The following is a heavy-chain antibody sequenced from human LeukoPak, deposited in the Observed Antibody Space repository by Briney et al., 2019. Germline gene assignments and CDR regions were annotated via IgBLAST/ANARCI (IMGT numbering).Heavy chain of an antibody. J-gene: IGHJ3*02. CDR1: GYTFIGHY. D-gene: IGHD3-10*01. Sequence: ASVKVSCKTSGYTFIGHYMHWVRQAPGHGLEWMGWFSPKTGGSHFAQKFRGRVAMTTDTSISTAYMDMSSLRSDDTAVYYCARNLWFGESSDAFDMWGQGTMVTVSS. V-gene: IGHV1-2*02. CDR3: ARNLWFGESSDAFDM. CDR2: FSPKTGGS.